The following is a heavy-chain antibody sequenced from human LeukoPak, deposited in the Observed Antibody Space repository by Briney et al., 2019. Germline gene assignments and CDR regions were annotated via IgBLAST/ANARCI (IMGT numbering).Heavy chain of an antibody. V-gene: IGHV7-4-1*02. J-gene: IGHJ4*02. Sequence: ASVKVSCKASGYTLVNSAINWVRQAPGQGLEWMGWISTNTGKPMYAQGFTGRFVFSLDTSVSTAYLQINSLLPGDTAVYFCARGPHDYWGQGTLVTVSS. CDR2: ISTNTGKP. CDR1: GYTLVNSA. CDR3: ARGPHDY.